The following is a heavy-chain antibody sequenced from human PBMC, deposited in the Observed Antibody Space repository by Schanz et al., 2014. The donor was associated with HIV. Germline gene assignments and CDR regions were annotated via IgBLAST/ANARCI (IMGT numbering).Heavy chain of an antibody. Sequence: QVQLVQSGAEVKKPGSSVKVSCKASGGTFSIYAISWVRQAPGQGLEWMGGIIPIFGTANYAQKFQGRVTIIADESTSTAYMELSSLRSADTAVYFCARGRQDYDFWSGAHYYYAMDVWGQGTTVTVSS. CDR2: IIPIFGTA. J-gene: IGHJ6*02. D-gene: IGHD3-3*01. CDR3: ARGRQDYDFWSGAHYYYAMDV. V-gene: IGHV1-69*01. CDR1: GGTFSIYA.